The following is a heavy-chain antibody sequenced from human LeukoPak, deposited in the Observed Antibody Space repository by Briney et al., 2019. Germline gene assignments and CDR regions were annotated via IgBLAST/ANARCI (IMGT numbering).Heavy chain of an antibody. D-gene: IGHD1-26*01. V-gene: IGHV4-34*01. J-gene: IGHJ3*02. CDR2: INHRGST. CDR1: GGSFSGYY. CDR3: ARSVVGQNSPAFDI. Sequence: PSETLSLTCAVYGGSFSGYYWSWIRQPPGKGLEWIGEINHRGSTNYHPSLKSRVTISVDTSKNQFSLKLSSVTAADTAVYYCARSVVGQNSPAFDIWGQGTMVTVSS.